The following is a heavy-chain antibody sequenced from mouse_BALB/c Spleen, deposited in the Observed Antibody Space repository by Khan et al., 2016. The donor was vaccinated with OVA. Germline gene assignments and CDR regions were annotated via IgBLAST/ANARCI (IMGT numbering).Heavy chain of an antibody. CDR3: ARVGYNVTMDC. Sequence: QIQLVQSGPELKKPGETVQISCKASGFTFTNYGMNWVKQAPGKGLKWMGWINTYSGEPTFADDFKGRFAFSLETSASTAYLQINSLKNEDTATYCGARVGYNVTMDCWGQGTSVTVSS. D-gene: IGHD2-2*01. CDR2: INTYSGEP. CDR1: GFTFTNYG. V-gene: IGHV9-3-1*01. J-gene: IGHJ4*01.